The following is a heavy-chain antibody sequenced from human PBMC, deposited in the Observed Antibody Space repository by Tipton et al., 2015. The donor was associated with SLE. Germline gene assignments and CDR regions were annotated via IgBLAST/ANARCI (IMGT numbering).Heavy chain of an antibody. CDR1: GGSISSDYYY. Sequence: TLSLTCTVFGGSISSDYYYWSWIRQPAGKGLEWIGHISTSGIINYNPSLKSRVAMSVDTSKNQFSLKLTSVTVADTAVYYCARPEGEYGDFRRYFDYWGQGTLVTVSS. D-gene: IGHD4-17*01. V-gene: IGHV4-61*09. CDR2: ISTSGII. CDR3: ARPEGEYGDFRRYFDY. J-gene: IGHJ4*02.